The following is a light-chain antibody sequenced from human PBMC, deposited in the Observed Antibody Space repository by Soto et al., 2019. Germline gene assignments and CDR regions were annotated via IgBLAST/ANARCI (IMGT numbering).Light chain of an antibody. CDR1: QSIITN. Sequence: EIVLTQSPGTLSLSPGERATLSCRASQSIITNYLAWYRQKPGQAPRLLIYAASTRATGVPTRFSGSRSGAEFTLTINSLQSEDFAVYYCQPYNNWPLTFGGGTKVDIK. J-gene: IGKJ4*01. CDR2: AAS. CDR3: QPYNNWPLT. V-gene: IGKV3-15*01.